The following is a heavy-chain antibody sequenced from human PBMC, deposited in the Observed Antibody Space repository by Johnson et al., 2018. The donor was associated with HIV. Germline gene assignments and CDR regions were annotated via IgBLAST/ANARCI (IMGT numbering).Heavy chain of an antibody. D-gene: IGHD5-24*01. V-gene: IGHV3-66*01. J-gene: IGHJ3*02. Sequence: VQLMESGGGVVQPGRSPRLSCAASGFTFSSYAMHWVRQAPGKGLEWVSVIFSGGTTYYADSVKGRFTISRDNSKNTLYLQMNSLRAEDTAVYYCASPVEMATTIGAFDIWGQGTMVTVSS. CDR1: GFTFSSYA. CDR3: ASPVEMATTIGAFDI. CDR2: IFSGGTT.